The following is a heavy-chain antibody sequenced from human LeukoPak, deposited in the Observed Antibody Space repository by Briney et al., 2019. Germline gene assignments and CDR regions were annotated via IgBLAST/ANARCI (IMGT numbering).Heavy chain of an antibody. V-gene: IGHV3-30*18. J-gene: IGHJ4*02. CDR3: AKTPAAGWLALFDY. CDR1: GFTFSSYG. Sequence: PGRSLRLSCAASGFTFSSYGMHWVRQAPGKGLEWVAVISYDGSNKYYADSVKGRFTISRDNSKNTLYLQMNSLRAEDTAVYYCAKTPAAGWLALFDYWGQGTLVTVSS. D-gene: IGHD6-19*01. CDR2: ISYDGSNK.